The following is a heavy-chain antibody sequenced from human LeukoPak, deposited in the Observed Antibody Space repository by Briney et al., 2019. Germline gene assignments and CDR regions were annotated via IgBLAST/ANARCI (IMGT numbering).Heavy chain of an antibody. D-gene: IGHD1-20*01. Sequence: GGSLRLSCAASGFTFDDYGMSWVRQAPGKGLEWVSGINWNGGSTGYADSVKGRFTISRDNAKNSLYLQMNSLRAEDTALYYCARVLYNWHDGDQNDAFDIWGQGTMVTVSS. J-gene: IGHJ3*02. CDR3: ARVLYNWHDGDQNDAFDI. CDR2: INWNGGST. V-gene: IGHV3-20*04. CDR1: GFTFDDYG.